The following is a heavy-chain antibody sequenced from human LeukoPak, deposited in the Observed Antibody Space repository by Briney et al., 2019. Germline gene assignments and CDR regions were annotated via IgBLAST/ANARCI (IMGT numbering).Heavy chain of an antibody. CDR3: AKGGVTYCSSASCKPDY. CDR2: ISGVGGST. J-gene: IGHJ4*02. V-gene: IGHV3-23*01. CDR1: GFTFSSYA. Sequence: PGGSLRLSCAASGFTFSSYAMSWVRQAPGKGLEWVSAISGVGGSTYYADSVKGRFTISRDNSKNTLYLQMNSLRAEDKAVYYCAKGGVTYCSSASCKPDYWGEGTLVTVSS. D-gene: IGHD2-2*01.